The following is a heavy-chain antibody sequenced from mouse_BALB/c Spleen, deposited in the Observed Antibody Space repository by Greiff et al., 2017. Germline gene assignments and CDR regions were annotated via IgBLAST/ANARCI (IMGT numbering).Heavy chain of an antibody. J-gene: IGHJ4*01. V-gene: IGHV1-82*01. CDR3: ARSGLDAMDY. D-gene: IGHD2-4*01. CDR2: IYPGDGDT. CDR1: GYAFSSSW. Sequence: QVQLKQSGPELVKPGASVKISCKASGYAFSSSWMNWVKQRPGQGLEWIGRIYPGDGDTNYNGKFKGKATLTADKSSSTAYMQLSSLTSVDSAVYFCARSGLDAMDYWGQGTSVTVSS.